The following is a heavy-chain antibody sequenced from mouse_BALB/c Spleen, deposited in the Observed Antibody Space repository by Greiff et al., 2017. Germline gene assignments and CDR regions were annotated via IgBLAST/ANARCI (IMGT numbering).Heavy chain of an antibody. V-gene: IGHV5-12-2*01. D-gene: IGHD2-1*01. J-gene: IGHJ2*01. CDR1: GFTFSSYT. CDR2: ISNGGGST. Sequence: EVHLVESGGGLVQPGGSLKLSCAASGFTFSSYTMPWVRQTPEKRLEWVAYISNGGGSTYYPDTVKGRFTISRDNAKNTLYLQVSSLKSEDTAMYYCSRHVGNYVDYFDYWGQGTTLTVSS. CDR3: SRHVGNYVDYFDY.